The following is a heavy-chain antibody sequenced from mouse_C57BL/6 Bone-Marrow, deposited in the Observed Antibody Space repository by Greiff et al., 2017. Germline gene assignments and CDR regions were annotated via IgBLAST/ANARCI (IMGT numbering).Heavy chain of an antibody. CDR2: IDPENGDT. J-gene: IGHJ1*03. CDR1: GFNIKDDY. Sequence: VQLQQSGAELVRPGASVKLSCTASGFNIKDDYMHWVKQRPEQGLEWIGWIDPENGDTEYASKFQGKATITADTSSNTAYLQRSSLTSEDTAVYYCTTVNWYFDVWGTGTTVTVSS. CDR3: TTVNWYFDV. V-gene: IGHV14-4*01.